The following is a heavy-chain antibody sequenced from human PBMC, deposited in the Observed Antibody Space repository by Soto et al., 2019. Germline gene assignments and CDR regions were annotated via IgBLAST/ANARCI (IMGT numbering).Heavy chain of an antibody. V-gene: IGHV3-66*01. J-gene: IGHJ4*02. CDR2: ISIAGGT. CDR1: GITVTNCF. CDR3: ARDELGGAYDFWH. D-gene: IGHD3-3*01. Sequence: EVQLVESGGGLVQPGGSLTLSCAASGITVTNCFMTWVRQAPGKGLEWVSVISIAGGTYYADSVKGTFTISRDNYRNPLYLQMNTLRAEDTAVYYCARDELGGAYDFWHGGQGTLVTVSS.